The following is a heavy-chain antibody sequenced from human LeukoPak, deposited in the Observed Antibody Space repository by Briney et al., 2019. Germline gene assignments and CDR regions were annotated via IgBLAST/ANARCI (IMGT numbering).Heavy chain of an antibody. J-gene: IGHJ5*02. CDR1: GGSFSGYY. CDR3: ARGRQITMARGVIRGGARFDP. Sequence: SETLSLTCAVYGGSFSGYYWSWIRQPPGKGLEWIGEINHSGSTNYNPSLKSRVTISVDTSKNQFSLKLSSVTAADTAVYYCARGRQITMARGVIRGGARFDPWGQGTLVTVSS. CDR2: INHSGST. V-gene: IGHV4-34*01. D-gene: IGHD3-10*01.